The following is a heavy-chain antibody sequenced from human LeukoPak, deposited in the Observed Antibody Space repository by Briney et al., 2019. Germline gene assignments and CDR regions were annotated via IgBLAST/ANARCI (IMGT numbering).Heavy chain of an antibody. V-gene: IGHV3-33*01. CDR1: GFTLSSYG. D-gene: IGHD4-17*01. CDR3: ASTTVTTSVYYYYYYGMDV. J-gene: IGHJ6*02. Sequence: PGRSLRLSCAASGFTLSSYGMHRVRQAPGKGLEWVAVIWYDGSNKYCADSVKGRFAISRDNSKNTLYLQMNSLRAEDTAVYYCASTTVTTSVYYYYYYGMDVWGQGTTVTVSS. CDR2: IWYDGSNK.